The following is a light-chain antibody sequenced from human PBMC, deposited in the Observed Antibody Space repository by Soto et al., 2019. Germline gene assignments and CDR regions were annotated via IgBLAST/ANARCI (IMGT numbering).Light chain of an antibody. CDR1: SSDVGGYNY. J-gene: IGLJ1*01. V-gene: IGLV2-14*01. CDR2: EVS. Sequence: QSVLTQPASVSGSPGQSITISCTGTSSDVGGYNYVSWYQQHPGKAPKLMIYEVSNRPSGVSNRFSGSKSGNTASLTISGPQAEDEADYYCSSYTSSPTLFGNGTKVTV. CDR3: SSYTSSPTL.